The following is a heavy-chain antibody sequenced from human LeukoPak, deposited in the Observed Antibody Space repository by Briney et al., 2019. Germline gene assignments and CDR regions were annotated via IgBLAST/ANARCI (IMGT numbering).Heavy chain of an antibody. CDR2: INPNSGGT. CDR3: ARLKRITMVRGVIYGMDV. V-gene: IGHV1-2*02. Sequence: RASVKVSCKASGYTFTGYYMHWVRQAPGRGLEWMGWINPNSGGTNYAQKFQGRVTMTRDTSISTAYMELSRLRSDDTAVYYCARLKRITMVRGVIYGMDVWGQGTTVTVSS. D-gene: IGHD3-10*01. CDR1: GYTFTGYY. J-gene: IGHJ6*02.